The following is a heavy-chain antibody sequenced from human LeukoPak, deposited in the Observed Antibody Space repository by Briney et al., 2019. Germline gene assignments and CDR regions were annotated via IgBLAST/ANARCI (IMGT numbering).Heavy chain of an antibody. V-gene: IGHV4-59*01. CDR3: ARDRGPSGYDYFDY. Sequence: SETLSLTCTGSGGSISSYYWSWIRQPPGKGLEWIGYIYYSGSTNYNPSLKSRVTISVDTSKNQFSLKLSSVTAADTAVYYCARDRGPSGYDYFDYWGQGTLVTVSS. CDR2: IYYSGST. D-gene: IGHD5-12*01. CDR1: GGSISSYY. J-gene: IGHJ4*02.